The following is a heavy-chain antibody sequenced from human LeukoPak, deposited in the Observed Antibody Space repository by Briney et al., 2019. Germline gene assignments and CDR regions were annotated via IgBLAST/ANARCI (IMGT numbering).Heavy chain of an antibody. D-gene: IGHD1-1*01. J-gene: IGHJ4*02. CDR3: ARDSPGYLAYDS. Sequence: GPLRLSCAASGFTFSSYWMSWVRQAPGKGPEWVANIKEDGSATYYVDSVKGRFTISRDNAKKSLYLQMNSLRAEDTAVYYCARDSPGYLAYDSWGQGTLVTVSS. V-gene: IGHV3-7*04. CDR2: IKEDGSAT. CDR1: GFTFSSYW.